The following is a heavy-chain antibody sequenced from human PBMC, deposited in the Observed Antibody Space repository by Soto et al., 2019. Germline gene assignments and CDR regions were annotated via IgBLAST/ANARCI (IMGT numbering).Heavy chain of an antibody. CDR2: INPNSGGT. V-gene: IGHV1-2*02. Sequence: ASVKVSCKASGYTFTGYYMHWVRQAPGQGLEWMGWINPNSGGTNYAQKFQGRVTMTRDTSISTAYMELSRLRSDDTAVYYCARDLRRGVLRYFDWSPSDYYYYGMDVWGQGTTVTVSS. CDR3: ARDLRRGVLRYFDWSPSDYYYYGMDV. J-gene: IGHJ6*02. D-gene: IGHD3-9*01. CDR1: GYTFTGYY.